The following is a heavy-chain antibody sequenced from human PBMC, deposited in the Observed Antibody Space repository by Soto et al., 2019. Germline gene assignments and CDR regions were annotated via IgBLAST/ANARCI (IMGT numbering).Heavy chain of an antibody. CDR1: GFTFSSYA. V-gene: IGHV3-30-3*01. Sequence: QVQLVESGGGVVQPGRSLRLSCAASGFTFSSYAMHWVRQAPGKGLEWVAVISYDGSNKYYEDSVKCRFTISRDNSKNTLYLQMNSLRAEDTAVYYCARPLWRNDYNGGYFDLWGRGTLVTVSS. CDR2: ISYDGSNK. CDR3: ARPLWRNDYNGGYFDL. J-gene: IGHJ2*01. D-gene: IGHD4-4*01.